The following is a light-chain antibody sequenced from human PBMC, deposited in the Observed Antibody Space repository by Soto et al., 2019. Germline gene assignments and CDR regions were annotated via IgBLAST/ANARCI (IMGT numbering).Light chain of an antibody. Sequence: QSVLTQPASVSGSPGRSITISCTGTSRDVGSYNLVSWYQQHPGKAPKLLIYEGSKRPSGFSNRFSGSKSGNTASLPIPGLKLEPEAAHSRSSRAGSPYVFGAGAKVTVL. V-gene: IGLV2-23*01. CDR2: EGS. CDR1: SRDVGSYNL. J-gene: IGLJ1*01. CDR3: SSRAGSPYV.